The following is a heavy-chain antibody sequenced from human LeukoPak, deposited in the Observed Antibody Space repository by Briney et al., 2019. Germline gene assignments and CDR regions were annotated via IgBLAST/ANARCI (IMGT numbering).Heavy chain of an antibody. CDR3: ARVPKAGYYYYYYGMDV. D-gene: IGHD3-9*01. Sequence: GGSLRLSCAASGFTVSSNYMSWVRQAPGKGLEWVSVIYSGGSTYYADSVKGRFTISRDNSKNTLYPQMNSLRAEDTAVYYCARVPKAGYYYYYYGMDVWGQGTTVTVSS. CDR1: GFTVSSNY. J-gene: IGHJ6*02. CDR2: IYSGGST. V-gene: IGHV3-66*01.